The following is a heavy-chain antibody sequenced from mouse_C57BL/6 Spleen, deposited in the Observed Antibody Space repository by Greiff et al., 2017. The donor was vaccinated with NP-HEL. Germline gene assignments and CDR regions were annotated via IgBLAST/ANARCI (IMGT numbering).Heavy chain of an antibody. CDR2: IWSGGST. J-gene: IGHJ1*03. CDR3: ARLGDYGV. V-gene: IGHV2-2*01. Sequence: VKLVESGPGLVQPSQSLSITCTVSGFSLTSYGVHWVRQSPGKGLEWLGVIWSGGSTDYNAAFISRLSISKDNSKSQVFFKMNSLQADDTAIYYCARLGDYGVWGTGTTVTVSS. CDR1: GFSLTSYG. D-gene: IGHD2-4*01.